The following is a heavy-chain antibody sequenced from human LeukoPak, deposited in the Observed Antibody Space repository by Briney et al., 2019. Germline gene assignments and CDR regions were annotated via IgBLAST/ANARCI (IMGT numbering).Heavy chain of an antibody. V-gene: IGHV3-23*01. CDR3: AKDYLGQLVMFDV. D-gene: IGHD6-13*01. Sequence: GGSLRLSCAASGFTFNAMSWVRQAPGKGLEWVSSVTGDGETTFYADSVKGRFSVSRDNSRNTLFLTMNSLRVEDTALCYCAKDYLGQLVMFDVWGQGTMVTVSS. J-gene: IGHJ3*01. CDR1: GFTFNA. CDR2: VTGDGETT.